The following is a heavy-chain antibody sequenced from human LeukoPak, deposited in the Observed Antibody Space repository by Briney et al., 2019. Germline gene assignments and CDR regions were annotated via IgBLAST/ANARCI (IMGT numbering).Heavy chain of an antibody. CDR1: GGTFSSYA. V-gene: IGHV1-18*01. J-gene: IGHJ4*02. CDR3: ARVSTMVRGVIINQQDY. CDR2: ISAYNGNT. D-gene: IGHD3-10*01. Sequence: GASVKVSCKASGGTFSSYAISWVRQAPGQGLEWMGWISAYNGNTNYAQKLQGRVTMTTDTSTSTAYMELRSLRSDDTAVYYCARVSTMVRGVIINQQDYWGQGTLVTVSS.